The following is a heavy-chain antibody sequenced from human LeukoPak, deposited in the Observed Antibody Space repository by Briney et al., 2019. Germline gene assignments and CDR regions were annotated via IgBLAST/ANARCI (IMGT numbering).Heavy chain of an antibody. CDR3: ASASCSGGSCYSIWFDP. J-gene: IGHJ5*02. Sequence: ASVKVSCKASGGTFSRYAFSWVRQAPGQGLEWMGGIIPLFGIANYAQEFQGRVTITADKSTSAAYMELSSLRSEDTAVYYCASASCSGGSCYSIWFDPWGQGTLVTVSS. V-gene: IGHV1-69*17. D-gene: IGHD2-15*01. CDR2: IIPLFGIA. CDR1: GGTFSRYA.